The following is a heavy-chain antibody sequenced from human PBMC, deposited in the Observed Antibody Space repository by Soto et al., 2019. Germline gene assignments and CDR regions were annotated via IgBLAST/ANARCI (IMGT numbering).Heavy chain of an antibody. V-gene: IGHV1-3*01. D-gene: IGHD1-26*01. Sequence: ASVEVSCKTSGYTFTSYAMHWVRQAPGQRLEWMRWINAGNGDTKYSQKFQGRVTMTRDTSTNTAYMELTSLRFEDTAVYFCAADRKIVGTIGAFDFWGQGTQVTVSS. CDR1: GYTFTSYA. CDR2: INAGNGDT. CDR3: AADRKIVGTIGAFDF. J-gene: IGHJ4*02.